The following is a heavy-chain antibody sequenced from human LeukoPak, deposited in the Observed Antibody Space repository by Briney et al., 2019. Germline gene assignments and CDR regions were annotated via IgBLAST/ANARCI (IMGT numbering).Heavy chain of an antibody. D-gene: IGHD6-19*01. V-gene: IGHV4-59*01. J-gene: IGHJ4*02. Sequence: SETLSLTCTVSGGSISSYYWSWIRQPPGKGLEWIGYIYYSGSTNYNPSLKSRVTISVDTSKNQFSLKLSSVTAADTAVYYCARVEYSSGWYGYPHIDYWGQGTLVTVSS. CDR2: IYYSGST. CDR1: GGSISSYY. CDR3: ARVEYSSGWYGYPHIDY.